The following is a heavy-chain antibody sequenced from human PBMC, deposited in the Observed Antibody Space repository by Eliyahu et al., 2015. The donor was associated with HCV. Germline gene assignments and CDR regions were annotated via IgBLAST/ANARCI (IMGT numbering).Heavy chain of an antibody. CDR2: ITWNXGSI. CDR3: AKDGDLGDPTFEF. CDR1: GFTFGDYA. D-gene: IGHD4-17*01. J-gene: IGHJ4*02. V-gene: IGHV3-9*01. Sequence: EVQLVESGGALVQPGGSLRLSCAASGFTFGDYAMNWVRQAPGXGLGWVSGITWNXGSIGYADSVKGRFTISRDNAKNSLFLQMNSLRAEDTAVYYCAKDGDLGDPTFEFWGQGTLVTVSS.